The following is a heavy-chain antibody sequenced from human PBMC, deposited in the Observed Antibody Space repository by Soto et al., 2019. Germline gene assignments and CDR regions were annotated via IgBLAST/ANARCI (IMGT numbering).Heavy chain of an antibody. CDR1: GYTLTELS. CDR3: ATEHVGRPPHSSSGRYYYMDV. V-gene: IGHV1-24*01. D-gene: IGHD6-6*01. Sequence: ASVKVSCKVSGYTLTELSMHWVRQAPGKGLEWMGGFDPEDGETIYAQKFQGRVTMTEDTSTDTAYMELSSLRSEDTAVYYCATEHVGRPPHSSSGRYYYMDVWGKGTTVTVSS. J-gene: IGHJ6*03. CDR2: FDPEDGET.